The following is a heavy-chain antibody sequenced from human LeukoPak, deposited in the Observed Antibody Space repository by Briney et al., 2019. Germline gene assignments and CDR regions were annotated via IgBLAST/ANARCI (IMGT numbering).Heavy chain of an antibody. J-gene: IGHJ4*02. V-gene: IGHV3-7*01. CDR2: IKQDGSEK. Sequence: GGSLRLSCAASGFTFSSYWMSWVRQAPGKGLEWVANIKQDGSEKYYVDSVKGRFTISRDNAKNSLYLQMNSLRAEDTAVYYCARAAPLTTGTTWSRLALFDYWGQGTLVTVSS. D-gene: IGHD1-1*01. CDR1: GFTFSSYW. CDR3: ARAAPLTTGTTWSRLALFDY.